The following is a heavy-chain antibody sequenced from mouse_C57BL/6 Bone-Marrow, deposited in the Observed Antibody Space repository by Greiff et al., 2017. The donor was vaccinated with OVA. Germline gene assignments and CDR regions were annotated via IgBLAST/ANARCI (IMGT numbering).Heavy chain of an antibody. CDR3: ARSYYYGSSPHWYFDV. CDR1: GFTFTDYY. V-gene: IGHV7-3*01. Sequence: VQLKQSGGGLVQPGGSLSLSCAASGFTFTDYYMSWVRQPPGKALEWLGFIRNKANGYTTEYSASVKGRFTISRDNSQSILYLQMNALRAEDSATYYCARSYYYGSSPHWYFDVWGTGTTVTVSS. D-gene: IGHD1-1*01. CDR2: IRNKANGYTT. J-gene: IGHJ1*03.